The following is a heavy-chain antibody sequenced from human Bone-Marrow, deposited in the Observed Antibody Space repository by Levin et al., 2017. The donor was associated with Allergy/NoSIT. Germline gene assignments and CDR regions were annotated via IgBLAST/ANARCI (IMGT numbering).Heavy chain of an antibody. CDR1: GFTFNNYA. D-gene: IGHD3-3*01. Sequence: GESLKISCAASGFTFNNYAMTWVRQAPGQGLEWVSGIDRSGGRTFYADSVKGRFTISRDNSKNTLDLQMDSLRAEDSALYYCARGPDESGFFGVVVIPVYYMDHWGKGTTVTVSS. J-gene: IGHJ6*03. CDR3: ARGPDESGFFGVVVIPVYYMDH. CDR2: IDRSGGRT. V-gene: IGHV3-23*01.